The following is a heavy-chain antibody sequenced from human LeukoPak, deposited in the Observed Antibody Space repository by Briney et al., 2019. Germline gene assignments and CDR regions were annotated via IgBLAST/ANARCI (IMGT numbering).Heavy chain of an antibody. CDR3: AKDIGYSYGFDY. J-gene: IGHJ4*02. CDR2: INWNGGST. V-gene: IGHV3-20*04. CDR1: GFTFDDYG. Sequence: GGSLRLSCAASGFTFDDYGMSWVRHAPGKGLEWVSGINWNGGSTGYADSVKGRFTISRDNAKNSLYLQMNSLRAEDTALYYCAKDIGYSYGFDYWGQGTLVTVSS. D-gene: IGHD5-18*01.